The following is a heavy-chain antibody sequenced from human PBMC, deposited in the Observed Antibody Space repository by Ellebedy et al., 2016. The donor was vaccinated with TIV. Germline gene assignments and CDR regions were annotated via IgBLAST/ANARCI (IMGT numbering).Heavy chain of an antibody. J-gene: IGHJ4*02. V-gene: IGHV3-49*03. CDR1: GFTFGDYA. CDR2: IRTRAYGGTT. D-gene: IGHD3-10*01. Sequence: GGSLRLSXAASGFTFGDYAIHWSRQAPGKGLEWVGFIRTRAYGGTTQYAASVKGRFTISRDDSKNIAYLQMNSLQTEDTAVYYCTRDPETYYYGSGRDYWGQGTLVRVSS. CDR3: TRDPETYYYGSGRDY.